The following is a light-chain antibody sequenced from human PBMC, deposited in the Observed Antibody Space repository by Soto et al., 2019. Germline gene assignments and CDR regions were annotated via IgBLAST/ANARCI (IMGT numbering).Light chain of an antibody. CDR1: HSVLYSCNEKNY. V-gene: IGKV4-1*01. J-gene: IGKJ5*01. CDR3: KQSLKRQLT. CDR2: WRS. Sequence: RVFTHSPDSLVVPLGDWATVNRRSSHSVLYSCNEKNYLAWYQQKPGQSPKLLIYWRSTRASGVPDRFSGSGSGTEFILKISRLEAEDVAVYYCKQSLKRQLTFGGGTRLEIK.